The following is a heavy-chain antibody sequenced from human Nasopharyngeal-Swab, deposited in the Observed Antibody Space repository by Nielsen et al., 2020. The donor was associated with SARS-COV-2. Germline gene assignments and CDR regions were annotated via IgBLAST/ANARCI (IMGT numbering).Heavy chain of an antibody. J-gene: IGHJ3*02. CDR2: IIPIFGTA. V-gene: IGHV1-69*13. D-gene: IGHD5-18*01. CDR1: GGTFSSYA. CDR3: ARGGYSYGYSQWNDAFDI. Sequence: SVKVSCKASGGTFSSYAISWVRQTPGQGLEWMGGIIPIFGTANYAQKFQGRVTITADESTSTAYMELSSLRSEDTAVYYCARGGYSYGYSQWNDAFDIWGQGTMVTVSS.